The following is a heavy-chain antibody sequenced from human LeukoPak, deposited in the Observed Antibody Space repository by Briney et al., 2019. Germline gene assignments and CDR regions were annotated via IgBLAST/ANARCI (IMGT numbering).Heavy chain of an antibody. Sequence: SETLSLTCAVCGGSFSGYYWSWIRQPLGKGLEWIGEINHSGSTNYNPSLKSRVTISVDTSKNQFSLKLSSVTAADTAVYYCARDPAVRYSSGWYSNWFDPWGQGTLVTVSS. V-gene: IGHV4-34*01. D-gene: IGHD6-19*01. CDR2: INHSGST. CDR1: GGSFSGYY. J-gene: IGHJ5*02. CDR3: ARDPAVRYSSGWYSNWFDP.